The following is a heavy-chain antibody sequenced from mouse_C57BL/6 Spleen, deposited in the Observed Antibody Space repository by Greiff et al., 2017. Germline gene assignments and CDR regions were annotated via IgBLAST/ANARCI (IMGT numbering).Heavy chain of an antibody. V-gene: IGHV1-18*01. J-gene: IGHJ1*03. CDR2: INPNNGGT. CDR3: ARNSNYVNWYFDV. D-gene: IGHD2-5*01. Sequence: VQLQQSGPELVKPGASVKIPCKASGYTFTDYNMDWVKQSHGTSLEWIGDINPNNGGTIYNQKFKGKATLTVDKSSSTAYMELRSLTSEDTAVYYCARNSNYVNWYFDVWGTGTTVTVSS. CDR1: GYTFTDYN.